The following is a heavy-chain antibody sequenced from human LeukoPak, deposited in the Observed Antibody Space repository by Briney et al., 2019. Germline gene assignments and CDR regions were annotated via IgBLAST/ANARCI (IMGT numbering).Heavy chain of an antibody. CDR1: GGTFSSYA. CDR2: IIPIFGTA. V-gene: IGHV1-69*05. D-gene: IGHD5-18*01. Sequence: ASVKVSCKASGGTFSSYAIRWVRQAPGQGLEWMGGIIPIFGTANYAQKFQGRVTITTDESTSTAYMELSSLRSEDTAVYYCARDRVDTAMVTGLRYYYCYMDVWGKGTTVTVSS. CDR3: ARDRVDTAMVTGLRYYYCYMDV. J-gene: IGHJ6*03.